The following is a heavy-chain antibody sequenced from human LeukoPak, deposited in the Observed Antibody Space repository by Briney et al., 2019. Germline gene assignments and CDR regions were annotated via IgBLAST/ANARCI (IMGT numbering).Heavy chain of an antibody. V-gene: IGHV3-64*01. CDR1: GFTFSSYA. CDR3: ARPDFWSGYYDY. D-gene: IGHD3-3*01. J-gene: IGHJ4*02. Sequence: GGSLRLSCAASGFTFSSYAMHWVRQAPGKGLEYVSAISSNGGSTYYANSVKGRFTISRDNSKDTLYLQMGSLRAEDMAVYYCARPDFWSGYYDYWGQGTLVTVSS. CDR2: ISSNGGST.